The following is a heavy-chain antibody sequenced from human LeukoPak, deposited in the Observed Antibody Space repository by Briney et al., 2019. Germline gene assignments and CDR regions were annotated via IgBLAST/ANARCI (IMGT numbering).Heavy chain of an antibody. CDR1: GFTFSSYA. CDR3: AKSRDFWSAFYEG. Sequence: PGGSLSLSCAASGFTFSSYAMSWVRQAPGKGLEWVSAISGTGGTTYSADSVKGRFTISRDNSKNTLYLQMNSLRAEDTAVYFCAKSRDFWSAFYEGWGQGTLVTVSS. CDR2: ISGTGGTT. D-gene: IGHD3-3*01. V-gene: IGHV3-23*01. J-gene: IGHJ4*02.